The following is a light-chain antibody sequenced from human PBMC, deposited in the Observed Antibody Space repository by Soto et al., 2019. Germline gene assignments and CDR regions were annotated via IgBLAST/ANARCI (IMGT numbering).Light chain of an antibody. Sequence: QSVLTQPPSVSGAPGQRVTISCTGSSSNIGAGYDVHWYQQLPGTAPKLLIYGNSNRPSGVPDRFSGSKSGTSASLAITGIQAEDEFDYYRQSYDSRLSGWVFGGGTKLTVL. CDR3: QSYDSRLSGWV. J-gene: IGLJ3*02. V-gene: IGLV1-40*01. CDR2: GNS. CDR1: SSNIGAGYD.